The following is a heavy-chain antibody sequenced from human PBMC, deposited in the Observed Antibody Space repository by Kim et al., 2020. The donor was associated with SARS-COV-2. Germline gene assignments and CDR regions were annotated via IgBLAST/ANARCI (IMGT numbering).Heavy chain of an antibody. D-gene: IGHD4-4*01. CDR1: GYNFNDYR. Sequence: GESLKISCQASGYNFNDYRIMWVRQMPGKGLEWVGRIDPGVSYVKYSMSFQGHVSISMDKSRDTSYLQWSSLKASDTAIYYCARAKYSLYYGIDVWGPGTTVTVS. CDR3: ARAKYSLYYGIDV. J-gene: IGHJ6*02. V-gene: IGHV5-10-1*01. CDR2: IDPGVSYV.